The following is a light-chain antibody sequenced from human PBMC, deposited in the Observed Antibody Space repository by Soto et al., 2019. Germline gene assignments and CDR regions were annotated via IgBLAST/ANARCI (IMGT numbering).Light chain of an antibody. CDR1: QSVSSSY. Sequence: EIVLTQSPGTLSLSPGERATLSCRASQSVSSSYLAWYQQKPGQAPRLLIYGASYRATGIPGRFSGSGSGTDFTLTISRLEPEDFAVYYCRQYGTSLGFPFGGGTKVDIK. CDR3: RQYGTSLGFP. J-gene: IGKJ4*01. CDR2: GAS. V-gene: IGKV3-20*01.